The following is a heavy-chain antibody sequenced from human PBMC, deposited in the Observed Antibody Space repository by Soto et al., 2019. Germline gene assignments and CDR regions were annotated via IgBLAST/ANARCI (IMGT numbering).Heavy chain of an antibody. D-gene: IGHD6-19*01. CDR3: ASDSSGRYYYGMDV. CDR1: GYSFNSYW. Sequence: GEPLKMSCKRSGYSFNSYWISWVRQMPGKGLEWMGRIDPSDSYTNYSPSFQGHVTISADKSISTAYLQWSSLKASDTAMYYCASDSSGRYYYGMDVWGQGTTVTSP. V-gene: IGHV5-10-1*01. J-gene: IGHJ6*02. CDR2: IDPSDSYT.